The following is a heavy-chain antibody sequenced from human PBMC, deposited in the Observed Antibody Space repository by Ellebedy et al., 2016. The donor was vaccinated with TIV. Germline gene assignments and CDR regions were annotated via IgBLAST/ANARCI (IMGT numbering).Heavy chain of an antibody. J-gene: IGHJ5*02. V-gene: IGHV1-69*13. CDR1: GGTFSSYS. CDR2: IIPIFGTA. Sequence: SVKVSXXASGGTFSSYSITWVRQAPGQGLEWMGAIIPIFGTANYPQKFQGRVTITADESTSTACMELSSLRSEDTAVYYCARDFLRAPDGSESYNNWFDPWGQGTLVTVSS. CDR3: ARDFLRAPDGSESYNNWFDP. D-gene: IGHD3-10*01.